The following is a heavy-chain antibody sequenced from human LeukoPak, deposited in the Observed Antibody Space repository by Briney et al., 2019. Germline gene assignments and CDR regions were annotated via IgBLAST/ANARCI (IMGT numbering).Heavy chain of an antibody. CDR3: ARTNNVFYYFDY. CDR2: INHSGST. Sequence: SETLSLTCAVYGGSFNDYYWSWIRQPPGKGLEWIGEINHSGSTNYNPSLKSRVTISVDTSKNQFSLKLSSVTATDTAVFYCARTNNVFYYFDYWGQGTLVTVSS. J-gene: IGHJ4*02. V-gene: IGHV4-34*01. D-gene: IGHD1/OR15-1a*01. CDR1: GGSFNDYY.